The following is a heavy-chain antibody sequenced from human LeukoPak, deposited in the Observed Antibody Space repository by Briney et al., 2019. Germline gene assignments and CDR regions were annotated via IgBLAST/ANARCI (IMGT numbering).Heavy chain of an antibody. V-gene: IGHV3-15*04. CDR2: IGRKTDGGTT. J-gene: IGHJ4*02. D-gene: IGHD5-24*01. CDR1: GFTFSYAW. CDR3: NTDGDGYNKAYS. Sequence: GGSLRLSCAASGFTFSYAWMSWVRQAPGKGLEWVGRIGRKTDGGTTDYAAPVKGRFSISRDDSKDTLYLHMNSLKTEDTAVYYCNTDGDGYNKAYSWGQGTLVTVSS.